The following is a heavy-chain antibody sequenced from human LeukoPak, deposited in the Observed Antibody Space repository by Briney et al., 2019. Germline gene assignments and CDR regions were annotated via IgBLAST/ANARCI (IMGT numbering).Heavy chain of an antibody. CDR1: GGSISSGDYY. D-gene: IGHD5-12*01. J-gene: IGHJ4*02. CDR2: IYYSGST. V-gene: IGHV4-30-4*01. CDR3: ARDTHSGYDGY. Sequence: SQTRSLTGTVSGGSISSGDYYWSWIRQPPGKGLEWIGYIYYSGSTYYNPSLKSRVTISVDTSKNQFSLKLSSVTAADTAVYYCARDTHSGYDGYWGQGTLVTVSS.